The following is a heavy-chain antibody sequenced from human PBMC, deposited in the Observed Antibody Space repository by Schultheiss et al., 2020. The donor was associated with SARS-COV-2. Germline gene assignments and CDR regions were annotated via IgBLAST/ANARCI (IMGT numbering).Heavy chain of an antibody. V-gene: IGHV1-2*04. Sequence: ASVKVSCKASGYTFTGYYLHWVRQAPGQGLEWMGWISPNSGGTNYAQKFQGWVTMTRDTSISTAYMELSRLRSDDTAVYYCATPRYDFWSGYYTAFDYWGQGTLVTVSS. CDR2: ISPNSGGT. D-gene: IGHD3/OR15-3a*01. CDR3: ATPRYDFWSGYYTAFDY. J-gene: IGHJ4*02. CDR1: GYTFTGYY.